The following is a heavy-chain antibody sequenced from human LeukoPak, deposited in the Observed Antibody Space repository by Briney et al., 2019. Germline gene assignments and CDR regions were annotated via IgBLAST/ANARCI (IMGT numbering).Heavy chain of an antibody. CDR1: GFTFSSNS. J-gene: IGHJ3*02. D-gene: IGHD4-23*01. CDR2: ISSSSSYI. Sequence: GGSLRLSCAASGFTFSSNSMNWVRQAPGKGLEWVSSISSSSSYIYYADSVKGRFTISRDNAKNSLYLQMNSLRAEDTAVYYCARDHPQRWYPDAFDIWGQGTMVTVSS. V-gene: IGHV3-21*01. CDR3: ARDHPQRWYPDAFDI.